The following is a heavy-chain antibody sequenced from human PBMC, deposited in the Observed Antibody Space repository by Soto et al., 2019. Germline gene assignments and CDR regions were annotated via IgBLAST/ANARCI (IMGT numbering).Heavy chain of an antibody. Sequence: SETLSLSCAVYGGSFSGYYWSWIRQPPGKGLEWIGEINHSGSTNYNPSLKSRVTISVDTSKNQFSLKLSSVTAADTAVYYCARLGYDYYYGMDVWGQGTTVTVSS. CDR3: ARLGYDYYYGMDV. CDR2: INHSGST. V-gene: IGHV4-34*01. J-gene: IGHJ6*02. D-gene: IGHD3-16*01. CDR1: GGSFSGYY.